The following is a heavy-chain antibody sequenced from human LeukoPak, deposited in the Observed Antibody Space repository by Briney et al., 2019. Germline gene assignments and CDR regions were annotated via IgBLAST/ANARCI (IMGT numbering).Heavy chain of an antibody. CDR1: GYSFTNYG. D-gene: IGHD7-27*01. CDR2: ISAYNHNT. CDR3: ARSTLGIEFDY. Sequence: AAVKVSCKTSGYSFTNYGISWVRQAPGQGLEGMGWISAYNHNTHYAQALEGRVTMTSETSARTAYMELRSLRSDDTAVYYCARSTLGIEFDYWGEGSLLTVSS. J-gene: IGHJ4*02. V-gene: IGHV1-18*01.